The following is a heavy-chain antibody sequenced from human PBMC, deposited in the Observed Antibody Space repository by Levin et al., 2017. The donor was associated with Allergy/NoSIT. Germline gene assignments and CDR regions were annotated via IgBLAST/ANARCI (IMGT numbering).Heavy chain of an antibody. J-gene: IGHJ4*02. CDR3: STEPSVDWAPPPPFDY. V-gene: IGHV3-15*01. Sequence: PGGSLRLSCAASGFTFSNVWMSWVRQAPGKGLEWVGRIKSKTNGGTTDYAAPVRGRLTIPRDDSKNTLYLQMNSLKTEDTAVYYYSTEPSVDWAPPPPFDYWGQGTLVTVSS. D-gene: IGHD3-9*01. CDR2: IKSKTNGGTT. CDR1: GFTFSNVW.